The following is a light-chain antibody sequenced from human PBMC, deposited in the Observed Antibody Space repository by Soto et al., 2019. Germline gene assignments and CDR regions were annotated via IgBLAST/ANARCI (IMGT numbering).Light chain of an antibody. CDR1: QSVTSSY. V-gene: IGKV3-20*01. CDR2: GAS. Sequence: EIVLTQSPGTLSLSPGERATLSCRASQSVTSSYLAWYQHKPGQAPRLLIYGASTKATGTPDRFSGSGSGTDFTLTISRLEPEDFAVYYCQQYGSSPFTFGPGTKVDIK. J-gene: IGKJ3*01. CDR3: QQYGSSPFT.